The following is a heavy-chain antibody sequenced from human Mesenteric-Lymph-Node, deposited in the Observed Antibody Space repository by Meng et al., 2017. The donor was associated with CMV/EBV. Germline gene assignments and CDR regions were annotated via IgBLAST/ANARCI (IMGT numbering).Heavy chain of an antibody. CDR1: GGTFSSYA. CDR2: IIPILDIT. D-gene: IGHD2-15*01. CDR3: ARTYCSGGSCYLGGMDV. V-gene: IGHV1-69*04. Sequence: SVKVSCKASGGTFSSYAISWVRQAPGQGLEWMGRIIPILDITNYAQEFQDRVTITADKSTSTAYMELSSLRSEDTAVYYCARTYCSGGSCYLGGMDVWGQGTTVTVSS. J-gene: IGHJ6*02.